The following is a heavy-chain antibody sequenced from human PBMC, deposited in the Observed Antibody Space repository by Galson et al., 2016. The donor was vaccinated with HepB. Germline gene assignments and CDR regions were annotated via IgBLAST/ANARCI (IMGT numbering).Heavy chain of an antibody. D-gene: IGHD3-3*01. V-gene: IGHV3-23*01. CDR1: GFSISSYV. CDR3: SREAITISGVVIPYYFDL. Sequence: LRLSCAASGFSISSYVMSWVRQAPGKGLEWVSGNSASGDGTYYTDSVKGRFTIFRDNSKNTLYLQMNSLRVEDTAVDYCSREAITISGVVIPYYFDLWGQGTLVTVSS. J-gene: IGHJ4*02. CDR2: NSASGDGT.